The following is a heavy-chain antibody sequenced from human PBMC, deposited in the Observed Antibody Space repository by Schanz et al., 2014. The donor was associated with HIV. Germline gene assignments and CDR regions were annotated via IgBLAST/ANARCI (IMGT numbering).Heavy chain of an antibody. CDR1: GGSISSGGHF. Sequence: QVQLQESGPGLVKPSQTLSLTCVVSGGSISSGGHFWSWIRQHPGKGLEWIGYMSYSGSSFYSPSLKSRVEMSLGTSNEGFSLKLNSVTAADTAVYYCVRGIATTGGDYWHFDLWGRGTLVTVTS. J-gene: IGHJ2*01. CDR2: MSYSGSS. D-gene: IGHD6-13*01. CDR3: VRGIATTGGDYWHFDL. V-gene: IGHV4-31*11.